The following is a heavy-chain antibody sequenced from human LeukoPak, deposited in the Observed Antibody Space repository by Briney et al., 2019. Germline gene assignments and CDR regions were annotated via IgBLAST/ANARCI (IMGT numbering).Heavy chain of an antibody. CDR3: AKGGGSWYSVAPDY. V-gene: IGHV3-30*18. CDR1: GFTFSSYG. D-gene: IGHD6-13*01. J-gene: IGHJ4*02. CDR2: ISYDGSNK. Sequence: GRSLRLSCAASGFTFSSYGMHWVRQAPGKGLEWVAVISYDGSNKYYADSVKGRFTISRDNSKNTLYLQVNSLRAEDTAVYYCAKGGGSWYSVAPDYWGQGTLVTVSS.